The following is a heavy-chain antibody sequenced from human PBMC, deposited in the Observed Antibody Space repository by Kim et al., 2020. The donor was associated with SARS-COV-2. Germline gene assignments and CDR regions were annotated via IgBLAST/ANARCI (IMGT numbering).Heavy chain of an antibody. J-gene: IGHJ6*02. Sequence: GGSLRLSCAASGFTFSSYDMHWVRQATGKGLEWVSAIGTAGDTYYPGSVKGRFTISRENAKNSLYLQMNSLRAGDTAVYYCARGDYYGSGSYYHDGMDVWGQGTTVTVSS. D-gene: IGHD3-10*01. V-gene: IGHV3-13*04. CDR3: ARGDYYGSGSYYHDGMDV. CDR1: GFTFSSYD. CDR2: IGTAGDT.